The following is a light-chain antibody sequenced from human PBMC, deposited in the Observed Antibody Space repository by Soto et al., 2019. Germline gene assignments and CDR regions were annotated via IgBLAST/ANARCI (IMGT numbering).Light chain of an antibody. Sequence: IVLTQSPATLSVSPGERATLSCRASQSVSSNLAWYQQKPGQAPRLLIYGASNRATGIPARFSGSGSGTDFTLTISSLEPEDFAVYYCHQRSSWPRTFGQGTKVDIK. CDR1: QSVSSN. V-gene: IGKV3-11*01. CDR3: HQRSSWPRT. CDR2: GAS. J-gene: IGKJ1*01.